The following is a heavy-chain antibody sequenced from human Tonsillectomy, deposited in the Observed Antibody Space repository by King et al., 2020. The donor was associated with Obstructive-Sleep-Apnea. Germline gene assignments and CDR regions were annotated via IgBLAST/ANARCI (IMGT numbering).Heavy chain of an antibody. CDR3: VKDKSSGWYMDYSYY. CDR1: GFTFGDYA. Sequence: VQLVESGGGLVQPGRSLTLSCAASGFTFGDYAVHWVRQAPGKGLEWVSGISWNSGSIGYADSVKGRFTISRDNAKNARYLQMNSLRAEDTALYYCVKDKSSGWYMDYSYYWVQGTLGTVSS. J-gene: IGHJ4*02. D-gene: IGHD6-19*01. V-gene: IGHV3-9*01. CDR2: ISWNSGSI.